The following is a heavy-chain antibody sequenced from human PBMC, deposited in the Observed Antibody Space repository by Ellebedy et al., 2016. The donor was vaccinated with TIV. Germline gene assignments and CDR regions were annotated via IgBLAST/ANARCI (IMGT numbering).Heavy chain of an antibody. D-gene: IGHD6-13*01. CDR1: GFTFSSYW. CDR2: IKQDGSEK. J-gene: IGHJ2*01. V-gene: IGHV3-7*01. CDR3: ARDLRYSSSWKGYFDL. Sequence: GESLKISCSASGFTFSSYWMSWVRQAPGKGLEWVANIKQDGSEKYYVDSVKGRFTIYRDNAKNSLYLPMNSLRAEDTAVYYCARDLRYSSSWKGYFDLWGRGTLVTVSS.